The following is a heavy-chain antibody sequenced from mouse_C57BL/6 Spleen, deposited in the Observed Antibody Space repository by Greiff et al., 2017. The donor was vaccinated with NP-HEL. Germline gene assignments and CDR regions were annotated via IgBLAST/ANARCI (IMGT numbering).Heavy chain of an antibody. CDR1: GYTFTGYW. Sequence: VQRVESGAELMKPGASVKLSCKATGYTFTGYWIEWVKQRPGHGLEWIGEILPGSGSTNYNEKFKGKATFTADTSSNTAYMQLSSLTTEDSAIYYCAGGLTTVVVDYAMDYWGQGTSVTVSS. CDR3: AGGLTTVVVDYAMDY. J-gene: IGHJ4*01. D-gene: IGHD1-1*01. CDR2: ILPGSGST. V-gene: IGHV1-9*01.